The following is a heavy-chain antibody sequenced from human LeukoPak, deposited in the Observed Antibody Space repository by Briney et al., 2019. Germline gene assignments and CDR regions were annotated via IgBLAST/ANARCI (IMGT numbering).Heavy chain of an antibody. V-gene: IGHV1-2*02. CDR3: ATLYSSAWYYFDY. D-gene: IGHD6-19*01. J-gene: IGHJ4*02. CDR1: GYTFTSYD. Sequence: ASVKVSCKASGYTFTSYDINWVRQATGQGLEWMGWINPNSGGTNYAQKFQGRVTMTRDTSISTAYMELSRLRSDDTAVYYCATLYSSAWYYFDYWGQGTLVTVSS. CDR2: INPNSGGT.